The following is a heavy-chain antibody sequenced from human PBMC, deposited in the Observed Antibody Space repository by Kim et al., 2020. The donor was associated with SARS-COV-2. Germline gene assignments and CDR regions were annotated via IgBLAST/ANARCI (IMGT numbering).Heavy chain of an antibody. CDR2: IKQDGSDK. V-gene: IGHV3-7*01. J-gene: IGHJ6*01. Sequence: GGSLRLSCAASGFIFSSYWMTWVRQAPGKGLEWVANIKQDGSDKYYVDSVKGRFTISSDNAKNSLYLLMNSLRAEDTAVYYCASGRHYYGSGSHDYYYYG. D-gene: IGHD3-10*01. CDR1: GFIFSSYW. CDR3: ASGRHYYGSGSHDYYYYG.